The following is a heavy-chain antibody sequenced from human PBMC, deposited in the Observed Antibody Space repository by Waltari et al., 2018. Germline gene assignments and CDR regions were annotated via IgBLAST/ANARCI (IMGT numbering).Heavy chain of an antibody. CDR3: ARVGSGWYLYFQH. V-gene: IGHV3-7*01. D-gene: IGHD6-19*01. CDR1: GFTFSSYW. J-gene: IGHJ1*01. Sequence: EVQLVESGGGLVQPGGSLRLSCAASGFTFSSYWMIWVRQAPGKGLEWVANIKQDGSEKYYVDSVKGRFTISRDNAKNSLYLQMNSLRAEDTAVYYCARVGSGWYLYFQHWGQGTLVTVSS. CDR2: IKQDGSEK.